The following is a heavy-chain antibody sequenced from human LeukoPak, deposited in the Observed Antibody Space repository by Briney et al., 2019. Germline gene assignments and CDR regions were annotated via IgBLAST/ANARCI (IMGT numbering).Heavy chain of an antibody. D-gene: IGHD6-13*01. J-gene: IGHJ4*02. CDR3: ARAVPSSSWFSYFDY. CDR2: ISSSSSTI. CDR1: GFTFSSYS. Sequence: GGSLRLSCAASGFTFSSYSMKWVRQAPGKGLEWVSYISSSSSTIYYADSVKGRFTISRDNAKNSLYLQMNSLRGEDTAVYYCARAVPSSSWFSYFDYWGQGTLVTVSS. V-gene: IGHV3-48*01.